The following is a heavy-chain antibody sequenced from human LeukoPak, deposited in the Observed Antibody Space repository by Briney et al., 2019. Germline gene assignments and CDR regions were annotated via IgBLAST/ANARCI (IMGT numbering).Heavy chain of an antibody. D-gene: IGHD4-17*01. CDR2: IISDASST. Sequence: PGGSLRLSCAASGFTFSSYWMHWVRQVPGKGLFWVSRIISDASSTLYAGSVKGRFTISRDNAKNTLYLQMNSLTVEDTGVYYCARDDDETTVTSGFDYWGQGTLVTVSS. J-gene: IGHJ4*02. CDR1: GFTFSSYW. CDR3: ARDDDETTVTSGFDY. V-gene: IGHV3-74*01.